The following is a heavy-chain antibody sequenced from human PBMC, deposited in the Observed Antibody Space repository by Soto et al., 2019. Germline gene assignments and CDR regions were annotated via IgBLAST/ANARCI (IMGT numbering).Heavy chain of an antibody. Sequence: LRLSCAASGFTFSSYAMSWVRQAPGKGLEWVANVKQDGSEEYYVDSVKGRFTISRDNAKNSLYLQMNSLRAEDTAVYYCAALDTAMVKTAGYWGQGTLVTVSS. D-gene: IGHD5-18*01. CDR2: VKQDGSEE. CDR3: AALDTAMVKTAGY. V-gene: IGHV3-7*01. J-gene: IGHJ4*02. CDR1: GFTFSSYA.